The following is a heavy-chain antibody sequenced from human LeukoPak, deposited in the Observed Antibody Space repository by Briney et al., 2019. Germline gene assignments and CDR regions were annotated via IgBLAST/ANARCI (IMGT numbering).Heavy chain of an antibody. Sequence: RSSETLSLTCAVSGGSISSGGYSWSWIRQHPGKGLEWIGYIYYSGSTYYNPSLKSRVTKSVDASKNQFSLKLSSVTAADTAVYYCARVPTVGWFGELLPLQYYYYGMNVWGQGTTVTVSS. J-gene: IGHJ6*02. CDR1: GGSISSGGYS. CDR2: IYYSGST. CDR3: ARVPTVGWFGELLPLQYYYYGMNV. V-gene: IGHV4-31*11. D-gene: IGHD3-10*01.